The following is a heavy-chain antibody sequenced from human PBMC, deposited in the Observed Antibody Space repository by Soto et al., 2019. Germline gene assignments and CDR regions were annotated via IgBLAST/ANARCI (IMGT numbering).Heavy chain of an antibody. CDR3: ASEGGYCSRTSCYRRAFDT. Sequence: EVQLVESGGDLVQPGGSLSLSCAASGFTFSGHWMHWVRQVPGKGLEWVSRINTDGGSSAYADSVKGRFTISRDNAKNTIYLQMNGLRAEDTGVYYCASEGGYCSRTSCYRRAFDTWGQGTTVTVSS. CDR2: INTDGGSS. D-gene: IGHD2-2*01. V-gene: IGHV3-74*03. J-gene: IGHJ3*02. CDR1: GFTFSGHW.